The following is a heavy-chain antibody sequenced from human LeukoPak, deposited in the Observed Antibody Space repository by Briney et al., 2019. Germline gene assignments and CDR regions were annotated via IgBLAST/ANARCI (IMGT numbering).Heavy chain of an antibody. D-gene: IGHD4-17*01. V-gene: IGHV1-69*04. CDR3: ARVRSRGDYDAFDI. Sequence: GASVKVSCKASGGTFSNDAITWVRQAPGQGLEWMGRIVPILGFTNYPQRFEGKVTLTADKSTATAYMELSSLTSEDTAVYYCARVRSRGDYDAFDIWGQGTMVTVSS. J-gene: IGHJ3*02. CDR1: GGTFSNDA. CDR2: IVPILGFT.